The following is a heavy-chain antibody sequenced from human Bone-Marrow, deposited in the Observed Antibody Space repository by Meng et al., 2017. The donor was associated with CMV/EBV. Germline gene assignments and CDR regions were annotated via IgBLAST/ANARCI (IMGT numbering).Heavy chain of an antibody. CDR1: GAAILSGNYY. J-gene: IGHJ4*02. CDR3: ARDLGHGDYGFDY. Sequence: SETLSLTCTVSGAAILSGNYYWSWIRQPPGKGLEWMGYVYFTGTSTYNPSLKSRVTISIDTSENQFSLKVSSVTAADTAVYYCARDLGHGDYGFDYWGQGTLVTVSS. V-gene: IGHV4-61*01. CDR2: VYFTGTS. D-gene: IGHD4-17*01.